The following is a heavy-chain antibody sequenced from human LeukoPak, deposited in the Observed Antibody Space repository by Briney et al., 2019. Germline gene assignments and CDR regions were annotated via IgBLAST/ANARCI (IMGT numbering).Heavy chain of an antibody. CDR1: GGSISSSSYY. V-gene: IGHV4-39*07. J-gene: IGHJ6*03. CDR3: ARDRIHSSSSIESYYYYYMDV. Sequence: PSETLSLTCTVSGGSISSSSYYWGWIRQPPGKGLEWIGSIYYSGSTYYNPSLKSRVTISVDTSKNQFSLKLSSVTAADTAVYYCARDRIHSSSSIESYYYYYMDVWGKGTTVTVSS. D-gene: IGHD6-6*01. CDR2: IYYSGST.